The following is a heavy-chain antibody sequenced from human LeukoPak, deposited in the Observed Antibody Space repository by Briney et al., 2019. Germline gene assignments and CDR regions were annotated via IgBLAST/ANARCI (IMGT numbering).Heavy chain of an antibody. CDR3: ARADLCYYAPGYFDY. Sequence: PGGSLRLSCAASGFTFSNYWMHWVRQAPGKGLVWVSRISSDGSSTSYADSVRGRFTISRDNAKNALHLQMNSLRAEDTAVYYCARADLCYYAPGYFDYWGQGTLVTVSS. CDR1: GFTFSNYW. V-gene: IGHV3-74*01. D-gene: IGHD3-10*01. J-gene: IGHJ4*02. CDR2: ISSDGSST.